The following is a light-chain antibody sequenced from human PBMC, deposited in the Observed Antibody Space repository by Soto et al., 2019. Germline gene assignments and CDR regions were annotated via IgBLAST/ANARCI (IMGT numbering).Light chain of an antibody. CDR1: QIITGW. CDR3: QHYWT. CDR2: KAS. V-gene: IGKV1-5*03. Sequence: DVQMTQSPPTLSASVGDRVTITCRASQIITGWLAWYQQKPGKAPKLLIYKASNLESGVPSRFSGSGSGTEFTLTISSLQPDDFATYYCQHYWTFGQGTKLEIK. J-gene: IGKJ2*01.